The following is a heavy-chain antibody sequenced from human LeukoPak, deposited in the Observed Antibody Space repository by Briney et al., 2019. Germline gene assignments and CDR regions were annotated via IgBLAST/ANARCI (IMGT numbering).Heavy chain of an antibody. V-gene: IGHV3-7*01. CDR2: IKQDGSEK. CDR1: GFAFSSYW. CDR3: ARSRYIAFDI. D-gene: IGHD1-14*01. J-gene: IGHJ3*02. Sequence: GGSLRLSCAASGFAFSSYWMNWVRQAPGKGLEWVANIKQDGSEKYYVDSVKGRLTISRDNAKNSLYLQMNSLRAEDTAVYYCARSRYIAFDIWGQGTMVTVSS.